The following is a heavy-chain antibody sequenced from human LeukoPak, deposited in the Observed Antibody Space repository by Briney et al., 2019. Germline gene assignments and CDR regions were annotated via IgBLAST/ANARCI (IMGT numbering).Heavy chain of an antibody. CDR2: ISSGGDST. CDR1: GFSPNKYG. D-gene: IGHD3-22*01. V-gene: IGHV3-23*01. Sequence: GGSLRLSCAASGFSPNKYGTSWVRPAPGEGLEWVSGISSGGDSTYYRDSGKGRFTISRDNSKYTLYLRMNSVRAEDPGVYYCAIAVVRVISQHYFDYWGEGALVTVSS. CDR3: AIAVVRVISQHYFDY. J-gene: IGHJ4*02.